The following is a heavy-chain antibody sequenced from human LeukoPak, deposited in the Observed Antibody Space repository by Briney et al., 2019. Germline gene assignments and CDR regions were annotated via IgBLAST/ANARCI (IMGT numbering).Heavy chain of an antibody. V-gene: IGHV3-9*01. CDR1: GFTFDDYA. CDR3: AKDAYGGATFFYYMDV. D-gene: IGHD2/OR15-2a*01. Sequence: GGSLRLSCAGSGFTFDDYAMHCVPQTPRKGLEWVSGISWNSGNIAYADFVGGRFTISRDNAKNSLSLQMNSLSDEDTAVYYCAKDAYGGATFFYYMDVWGKGTTVTVSS. J-gene: IGHJ6*03. CDR2: ISWNSGNI.